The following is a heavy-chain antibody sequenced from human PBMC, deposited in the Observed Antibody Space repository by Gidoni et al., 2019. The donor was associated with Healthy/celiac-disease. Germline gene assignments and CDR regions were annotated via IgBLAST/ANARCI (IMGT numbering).Heavy chain of an antibody. Sequence: EVQLVESGGGLVLPGGSLRLSCPPSGFPFSNAWMSWVRQAPGKGLEWVGRIKSKTDGGTTDYAAPVKGRFTISRDDSKNTLYLQMNSLKTEDTAVYYCTTDHIMVYAMRAFDIWGQGTMVTVSS. CDR2: IKSKTDGGTT. CDR1: GFPFSNAW. J-gene: IGHJ3*02. CDR3: TTDHIMVYAMRAFDI. V-gene: IGHV3-15*01. D-gene: IGHD2-8*01.